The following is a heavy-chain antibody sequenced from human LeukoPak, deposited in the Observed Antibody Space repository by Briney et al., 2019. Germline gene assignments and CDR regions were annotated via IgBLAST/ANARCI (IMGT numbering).Heavy chain of an antibody. CDR3: ARAVHYSGTSDQYTGGWYYFDF. CDR1: GLTLSNAW. J-gene: IGHJ4*02. CDR2: INYSGSS. Sequence: GSLRLSCAASGLTLSNAWMSWIRQPQGKGLEWIGNINYSGSSNSNLSLKSRATISVDMSRKHFFLDLISVTAADTAVYYCARAVHYSGTSDQYTGGWYYFDFWGQGTRVTVSS. V-gene: IGHV4-59*01. D-gene: IGHD3-10*01.